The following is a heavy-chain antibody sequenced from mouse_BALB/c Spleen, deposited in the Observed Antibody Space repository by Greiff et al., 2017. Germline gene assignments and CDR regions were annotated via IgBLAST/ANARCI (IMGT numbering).Heavy chain of an antibody. CDR3: ARWELGREAMDY. D-gene: IGHD4-1*01. CDR2: ISYSGST. CDR1: GYSITSDYA. Sequence: EVKVEESGPGLVKPSQSLSLTCTVTGYSITSDYAWNWIRQFPGNKLEWMGYISYSGSTSYNPSLKSRISITRDTSKNQFFLQLNSVTTEDTATYYCARWELGREAMDYWGQGTSVTVSS. V-gene: IGHV3-2*02. J-gene: IGHJ4*01.